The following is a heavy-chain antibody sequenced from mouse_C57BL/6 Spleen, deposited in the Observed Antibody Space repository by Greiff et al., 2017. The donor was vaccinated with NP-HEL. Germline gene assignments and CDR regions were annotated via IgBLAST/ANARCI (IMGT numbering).Heavy chain of an antibody. CDR1: GFNIKDYY. CDR3: ARAGGSSYWYFDV. J-gene: IGHJ1*03. D-gene: IGHD1-1*01. V-gene: IGHV14-2*01. CDR2: IDPEDGET. Sequence: EVQLQQSGAELVKPGASVKLSCTASGFNIKDYYMHWVKQRTEQGLEWIGRIDPEDGETKYAPKFQGKATITADTASNTACLQTSSLTSEDTAVYYWARAGGSSYWYFDVWGKGTTVTVSS.